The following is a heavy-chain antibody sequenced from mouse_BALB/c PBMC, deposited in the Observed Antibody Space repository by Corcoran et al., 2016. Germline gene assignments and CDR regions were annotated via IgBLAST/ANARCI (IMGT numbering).Heavy chain of an antibody. CDR2: INTYTGEQ. Sequence: QIQLVQSGPELKRRGETVKISCKTCGYTFTNYGMNWVKQAPGKGLNWMGGINTYTGEQTYADDFKGRFDFSLETSASTDYLQINDLKNEETATDSCARGYPWYLDVWGAGTTVTVSS. CDR1: GYTFTNYG. J-gene: IGHJ1*01. D-gene: IGHD2-14*01. V-gene: IGHV9-3-1*01. CDR3: ARGYPWYLDV.